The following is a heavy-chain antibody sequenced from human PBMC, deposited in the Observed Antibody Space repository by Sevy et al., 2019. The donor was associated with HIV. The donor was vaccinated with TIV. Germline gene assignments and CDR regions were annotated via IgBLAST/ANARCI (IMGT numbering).Heavy chain of an antibody. Sequence: GGYLRLSCAASGFTFSSYAMHWVRQAPGKGLEWVAVISYDGSNKYYADSVKGRFTISRDNSKNTLYLQMNSLRAEDTAVYYCAREGEEGMDVWGQGTTVIVSS. CDR1: GFTFSSYA. J-gene: IGHJ6*02. V-gene: IGHV3-30-3*01. CDR2: ISYDGSNK. CDR3: AREGEEGMDV.